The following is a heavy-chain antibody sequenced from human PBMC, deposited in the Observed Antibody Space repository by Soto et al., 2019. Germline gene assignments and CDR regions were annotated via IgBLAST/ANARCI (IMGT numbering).Heavy chain of an antibody. Sequence: PGGSLRLSCAASGFTFSSYAMSWVRQAPGKGLEWVSSISSSSSFIYYADSVKGRFTISRDNAKNSLYLQMNSLRAEDTAVYYCARNNNGDSDYWGQGTLVTVSS. CDR3: ARNNNGDSDY. V-gene: IGHV3-21*01. J-gene: IGHJ4*02. CDR1: GFTFSSYA. D-gene: IGHD4-17*01. CDR2: ISSSSSFI.